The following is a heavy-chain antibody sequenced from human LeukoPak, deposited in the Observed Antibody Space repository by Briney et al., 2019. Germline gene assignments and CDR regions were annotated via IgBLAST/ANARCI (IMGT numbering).Heavy chain of an antibody. Sequence: PGGSLRLSCATSGFLVSSDYMSWVRQAPGKGLECVSLIHASGNTYFPDSVKGRFTVSRDNSKNTLYLQMNSLRAEDTAVYYCARGQIVVVPAAKLFSAFDIWGQGTMVTVSS. CDR1: GFLVSSDY. CDR3: ARGQIVVVPAAKLFSAFDI. D-gene: IGHD2-2*01. V-gene: IGHV3-53*01. J-gene: IGHJ3*02. CDR2: IHASGNT.